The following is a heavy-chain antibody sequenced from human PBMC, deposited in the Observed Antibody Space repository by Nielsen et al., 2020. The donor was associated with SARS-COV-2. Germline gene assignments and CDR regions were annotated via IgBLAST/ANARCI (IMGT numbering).Heavy chain of an antibody. CDR3: ARDAAYSRFDY. CDR1: GFTFDDYG. V-gene: IGHV3-20*04. D-gene: IGHD4-11*01. J-gene: IGHJ4*02. Sequence: GSLRLSCAASGFTFDDYGMSWVRQAPGKGLEWVSGINWSGDNTGYADSMKGRFTISRDNAKNSLFLQMNSLRAEDTAFYYCARDAAYSRFDYWGQGTLVTVSS. CDR2: INWSGDNT.